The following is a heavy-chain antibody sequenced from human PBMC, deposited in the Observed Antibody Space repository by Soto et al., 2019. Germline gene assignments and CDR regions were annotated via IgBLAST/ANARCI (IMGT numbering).Heavy chain of an antibody. Sequence: EVQVVESGGGLVQPGGSLRLSCAASGLTFTNYWMNWVGQAPGKGLEWVANINPDGSDKHYIDSVKGRFTISRDNAQNSVSLQMNSLRGEDTAVYFCLGGSTYDTAWGQGTLVTVSS. J-gene: IGHJ4*02. V-gene: IGHV3-7*03. CDR2: INPDGSDK. CDR3: LGGSTYDTA. CDR1: GLTFTNYW. D-gene: IGHD3-3*01.